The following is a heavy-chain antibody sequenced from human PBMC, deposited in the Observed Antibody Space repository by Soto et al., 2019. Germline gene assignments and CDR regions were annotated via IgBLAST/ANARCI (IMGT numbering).Heavy chain of an antibody. CDR3: ARDSTLAY. Sequence: QVQLVQSEAEVRKHGASVKVSCMACGYTFTSFYMHWVRQAPGQGLEWMGIINPSSGGTSYAQKFQGRVTMTSDTSTTTVYMELSSLRSEDTAVYYCARDSTLAYWGQGTLVTVSS. V-gene: IGHV1-46*01. CDR2: INPSSGGT. CDR1: GYTFTSFY. J-gene: IGHJ4*02.